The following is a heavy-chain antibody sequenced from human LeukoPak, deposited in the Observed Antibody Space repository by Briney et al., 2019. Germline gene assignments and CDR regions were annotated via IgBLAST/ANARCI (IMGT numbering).Heavy chain of an antibody. Sequence: ASVKVSCKASGGTFSSYAISWVRQAPGQGLEWMGGIIPIFGTANYAQKFQGRVTITTDESTSTAYMELSSLRSEDTAVYYCARVGREVGATRYNWFDPWGQGTLVTVSS. J-gene: IGHJ5*02. D-gene: IGHD1-26*01. CDR2: IIPIFGTA. CDR1: GGTFSSYA. CDR3: ARVGREVGATRYNWFDP. V-gene: IGHV1-69*05.